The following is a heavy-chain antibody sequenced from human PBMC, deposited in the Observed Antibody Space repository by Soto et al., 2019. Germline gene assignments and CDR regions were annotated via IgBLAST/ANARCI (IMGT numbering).Heavy chain of an antibody. Sequence: LRLSCAASGFTFSSYATSWVRQAPGKGLEWVSAISGSGGSTYYADSVKGRFTISRDNSKNTLYLQMNSLRAEDTAVYYCAKTAEDYYYYGMDVWGQGTTVTVSS. V-gene: IGHV3-23*01. J-gene: IGHJ6*02. CDR2: ISGSGGST. D-gene: IGHD6-19*01. CDR3: AKTAEDYYYYGMDV. CDR1: GFTFSSYA.